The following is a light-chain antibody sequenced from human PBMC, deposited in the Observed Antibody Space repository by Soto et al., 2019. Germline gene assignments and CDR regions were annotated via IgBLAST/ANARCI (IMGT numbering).Light chain of an antibody. CDR3: SSYTSSNTLT. CDR1: SSDVGGYDY. CDR2: DVT. Sequence: QSALTQPASVSGSPGQSITISCTGTSSDVGGYDYVSWYQQHPGKVPKLIIYDVTNRPSGVSNRFSGSKSGNTASLTISGLQADDEADYYCSSYTSSNTLTFGGGTKVTV. J-gene: IGLJ2*01. V-gene: IGLV2-14*01.